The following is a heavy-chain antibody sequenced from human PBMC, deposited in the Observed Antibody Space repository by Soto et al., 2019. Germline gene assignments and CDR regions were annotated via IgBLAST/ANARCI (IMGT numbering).Heavy chain of an antibody. CDR1: GGSIISSNFY. D-gene: IGHD3-10*02. CDR3: ARHVRGAVTMNWFDP. CDR2: VEYGGST. J-gene: IGHJ5*02. V-gene: IGHV4-39*01. Sequence: QLQESGPGLVKPSETLSLTCTVSGGSIISSNFYWGWIRQPPGKGLEWIGSVEYGGSTYDNPSLKSRVTLSAETSKNQFSLKLTSVTAADTAIYYCARHVRGAVTMNWFDPWGHGTLVTVSS.